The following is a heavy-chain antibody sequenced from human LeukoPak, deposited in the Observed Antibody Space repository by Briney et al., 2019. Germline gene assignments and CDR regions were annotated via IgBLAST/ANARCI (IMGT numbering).Heavy chain of an antibody. J-gene: IGHJ4*02. CDR1: GYTFTNYY. V-gene: IGHV1-2*02. D-gene: IGHD2-21*02. CDR3: ATNCGADCYPSPDPFDS. CDR2: INVDRGGT. Sequence: GASVKLSCTASGYTFTNYYVHSVRQAPGQGLEWMGCINVDRGGTNYAQKLQDRVTISRDTSINTVYMELSRLRSDDTAVYYCATNCGADCYPSPDPFDSWGQGTPVTVSS.